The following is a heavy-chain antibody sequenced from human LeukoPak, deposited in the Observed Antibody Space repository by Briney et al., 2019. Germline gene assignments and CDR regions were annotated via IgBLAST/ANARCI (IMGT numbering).Heavy chain of an antibody. CDR1: GFTFSAYG. CDR3: ARGAYGFSSGSGSSSYLDY. V-gene: IGHV3-33*01. J-gene: IGHJ4*02. D-gene: IGHD3-10*01. Sequence: GRSLRLSCAASGFTFSAYGMHWVRQAPGKGLEWVAVIWYDGTNKYYADSVKGRFTISRDTSKNTLSLQMNSLRAEDTAVYYCARGAYGFSSGSGSSSYLDYWGQGTLVTVSS. CDR2: IWYDGTNK.